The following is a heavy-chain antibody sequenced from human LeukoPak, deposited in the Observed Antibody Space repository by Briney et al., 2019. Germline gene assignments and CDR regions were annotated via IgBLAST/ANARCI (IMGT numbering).Heavy chain of an antibody. J-gene: IGHJ6*02. V-gene: IGHV3-30*03. CDR3: AREERGPYDILTGYYTYYYYGMDV. D-gene: IGHD3-9*01. CDR2: ISYDGSNK. CDR1: GFTFSSYG. Sequence: GRSLRLSCPASGFTFSSYGMHWVHQAPGKGLEWVAVISYDGSNKYYADSVKGRFTISRDNSKNTLYLQMNSLRAEDTAVCYCAREERGPYDILTGYYTYYYYGMDVWGQGTTVTVSS.